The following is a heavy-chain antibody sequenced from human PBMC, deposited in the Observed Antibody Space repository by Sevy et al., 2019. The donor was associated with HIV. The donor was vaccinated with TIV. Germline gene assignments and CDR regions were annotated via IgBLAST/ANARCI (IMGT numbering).Heavy chain of an antibody. D-gene: IGHD2-2*02. Sequence: SETLSLTCAVSDYSVTSGYYWGWIRQPPGKGLEWIGSFYHTWTTYYNPSLKSRVTISVDTSKNQFSLKLSSVTAADTAIYYCVYTLVGYKVDYWGQGTLVTVSS. V-gene: IGHV4-38-2*01. CDR1: DYSVTSGYY. CDR3: VYTLVGYKVDY. J-gene: IGHJ4*02. CDR2: FYHTWTT.